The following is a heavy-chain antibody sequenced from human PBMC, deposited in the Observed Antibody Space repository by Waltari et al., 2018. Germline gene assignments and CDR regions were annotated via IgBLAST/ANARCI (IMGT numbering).Heavy chain of an antibody. CDR1: GYSISSGYY. Sequence: QVQLQESGPGLVKPSETLSLTCAVSGYSISSGYYWGWIRPPPGKGLEWIGSIYHSGSTYYNPALKSRVTISVDTAKNQFSLKLSSVTAADTAVYYCASSSWELLRYFDYWGQGTLVTVSS. J-gene: IGHJ4*02. CDR3: ASSSWELLRYFDY. CDR2: IYHSGST. D-gene: IGHD1-26*01. V-gene: IGHV4-38-2*01.